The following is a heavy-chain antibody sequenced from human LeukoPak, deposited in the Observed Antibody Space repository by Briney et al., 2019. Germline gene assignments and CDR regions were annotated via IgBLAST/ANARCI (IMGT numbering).Heavy chain of an antibody. J-gene: IGHJ4*02. V-gene: IGHV4-59*01. CDR1: GGSISSYY. CDR2: IYYSGST. CDR3: ARDSGLPMIGPNYFDY. D-gene: IGHD3-22*01. Sequence: SETLSLTCTVSGGSISSYYWSWIRQPPGKGLEWIGYIYYSGSTNYNPSLKSRATISVDTSKNQFSLKLSSVTAADTAVYYCARDSGLPMIGPNYFDYWGQGTLVTVSS.